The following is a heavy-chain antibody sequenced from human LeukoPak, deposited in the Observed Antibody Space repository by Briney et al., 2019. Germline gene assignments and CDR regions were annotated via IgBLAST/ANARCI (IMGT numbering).Heavy chain of an antibody. V-gene: IGHV2-5*02. D-gene: IGHD3-10*01. CDR2: IYWDDDK. Sequence: SGPTLVNPPPPLTLTCTFSGFSLSTSGVTVGWIRQPPGKALEWLALIYWDDDKRYSPSLKSRLTITKDTSKNQVVLTMTNMDPVDTATYYCAHTQVVRGVIVTYYFDYWGQGTLVTVSS. CDR3: AHTQVVRGVIVTYYFDY. CDR1: GFSLSTSGVT. J-gene: IGHJ4*02.